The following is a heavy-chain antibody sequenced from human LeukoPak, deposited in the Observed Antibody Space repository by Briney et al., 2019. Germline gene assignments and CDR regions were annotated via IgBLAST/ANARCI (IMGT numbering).Heavy chain of an antibody. Sequence: GGSLRLSCAASGFTFSDYSMNWVRQAPGKGLEWVSYISSSSATIYYADSVKGRFTISRDNAQNSLFPQMNSLRDEDTAVYYCAGLYTNKWDYWGQGTLVTVSS. J-gene: IGHJ4*02. CDR1: GFTFSDYS. CDR3: AGLYTNKWDY. V-gene: IGHV3-48*02. CDR2: ISSSSATI. D-gene: IGHD2-2*02.